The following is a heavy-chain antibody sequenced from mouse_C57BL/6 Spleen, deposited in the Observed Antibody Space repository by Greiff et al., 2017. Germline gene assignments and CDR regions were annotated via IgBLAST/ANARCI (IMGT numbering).Heavy chain of an antibody. Sequence: QVQLQQPGAELVKPGASVKLSCKASGYTFTSYWMHWVKQRPGQGLEWIGMIHPNSGSTNYNEKFKSKATLTVDKSSSTAYMQLSSLTSEDSAVHYCARAQGLSYAMDYWGQGTSVTVSS. CDR2: IHPNSGST. V-gene: IGHV1-64*01. J-gene: IGHJ4*01. CDR1: GYTFTSYW. CDR3: ARAQGLSYAMDY.